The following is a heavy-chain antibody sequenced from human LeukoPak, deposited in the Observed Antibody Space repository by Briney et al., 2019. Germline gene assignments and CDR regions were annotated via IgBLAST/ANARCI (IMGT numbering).Heavy chain of an antibody. J-gene: IGHJ3*02. CDR1: GGSFSGYY. D-gene: IGHD3-3*01. CDR3: ARRTRIPKAFDI. Sequence: SETLSLTCAVYGGSFSGYYWSWIRQPPGKGLEWMGEINHSGSTNYNPSLTSPVTISVDTSKHQFSLKLSSVTAADTAVYYCARRTRIPKAFDIWGQGTMATVSS. V-gene: IGHV4-34*01. CDR2: INHSGST.